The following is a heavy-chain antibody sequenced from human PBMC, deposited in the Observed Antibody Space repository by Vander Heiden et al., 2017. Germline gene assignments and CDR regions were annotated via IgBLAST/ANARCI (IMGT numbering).Heavy chain of an antibody. J-gene: IGHJ4*02. D-gene: IGHD2-2*01. V-gene: IGHV3-7*01. Sequence: EVQLVESGGGLVQPGGSLRLSCAASGFTFSNYWMSWVRQAPGKGLEWVANIKQDGGEKYYVDSVKGRFTISRDNAKNSLYLQMNSLRAEDTAVYYCARRRCSSTSCFFDYWGQGTMVTVSS. CDR2: IKQDGGEK. CDR3: ARRRCSSTSCFFDY. CDR1: GFTFSNYW.